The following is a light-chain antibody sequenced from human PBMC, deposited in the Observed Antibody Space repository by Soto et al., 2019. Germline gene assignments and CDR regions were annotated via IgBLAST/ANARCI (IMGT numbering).Light chain of an antibody. V-gene: IGKV3-20*01. CDR1: QSVSSNF. J-gene: IGKJ2*01. CDR2: GAS. CDR3: QQYGSSPYT. Sequence: EIVLTQSPGTLSLSPGERATLSCRASQSVSSNFLAWYQQKPGQAPRLLIYGASPRAPGILDRFSGSGSGTDFTLTISRLEPEDFAVYYCQQYGSSPYTFGQGTKLEIK.